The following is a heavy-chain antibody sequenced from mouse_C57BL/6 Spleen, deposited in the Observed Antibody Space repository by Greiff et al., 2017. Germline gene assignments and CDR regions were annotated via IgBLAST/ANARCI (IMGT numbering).Heavy chain of an antibody. CDR2: INPNYGTT. Sequence: VQLQQSGPELVKPGASVEISCKASGYSFTDYNLNWVKQNNGKSLEWIGVINPNYGTTSYNQKFKGKATLTVDQSSSTAYMQLNSLTSEDSAVYYCAREEGYLGGYFDVWRTGTTLTVSS. V-gene: IGHV1-39*01. CDR3: AREEGYLGGYFDV. CDR1: GYSFTDYN. D-gene: IGHD2-3*01. J-gene: IGHJ1*03.